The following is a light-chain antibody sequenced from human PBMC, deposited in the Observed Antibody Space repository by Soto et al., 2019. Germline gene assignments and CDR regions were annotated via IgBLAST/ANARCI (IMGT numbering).Light chain of an antibody. Sequence: QLVLTQPPSVSGAPGQRVTISCTGNNSNLGAGYDVHWYQQLPGAAPKLVIFGNRNRPSGVPERFSGSKSGTSAPLAITGLQAEDEADYYCQAYDYSLTAFVFGGGTKLTVL. J-gene: IGLJ3*02. CDR3: QAYDYSLTAFV. V-gene: IGLV1-40*01. CDR2: GNR. CDR1: NSNLGAGYD.